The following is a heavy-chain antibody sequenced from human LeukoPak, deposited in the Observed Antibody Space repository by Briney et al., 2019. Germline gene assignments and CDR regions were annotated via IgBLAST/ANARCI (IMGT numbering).Heavy chain of an antibody. CDR2: ISSSGTTI. J-gene: IGHJ4*02. Sequence: QPGGSLRLSCAASGFRFSSYDMNWVRQAPGKGLEWVSYISSSGTTIYYADSVKGRFTISRDNAQNSLYLHMNSLRAEDTAVYYCARDHYYDSTFDYWGQGTLVIVSS. CDR3: ARDHYYDSTFDY. V-gene: IGHV3-48*03. CDR1: GFRFSSYD. D-gene: IGHD3-22*01.